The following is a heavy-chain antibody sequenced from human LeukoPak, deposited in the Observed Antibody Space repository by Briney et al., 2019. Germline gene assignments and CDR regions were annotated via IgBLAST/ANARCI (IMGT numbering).Heavy chain of an antibody. J-gene: IGHJ6*03. D-gene: IGHD2/OR15-2a*01. CDR1: EYTFTGNY. CDR2: INPNNGGT. CDR3: ARDSRRYYIDV. V-gene: IGHV1-2*02. Sequence: ASVKVSCKASEYTFTGNYMHWVRHAPGQGLGWVGWINPNNGGTNYAQKSQGRVTINRDTSISTDYMELSRLRSDGTVLYYCARDSRRYYIDVWGKGTTVTISS.